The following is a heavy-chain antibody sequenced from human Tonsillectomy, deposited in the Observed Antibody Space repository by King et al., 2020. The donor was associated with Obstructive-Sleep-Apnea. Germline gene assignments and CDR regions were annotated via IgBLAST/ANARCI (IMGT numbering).Heavy chain of an antibody. CDR2: ISGSVDST. CDR1: GFTFSSYA. D-gene: IGHD3-9*01. J-gene: IGHJ4*02. CDR3: AKDSGERYFDWLLEVKGFDY. Sequence: VQLVESGGGLVQPGGSLRLSCAASGFTFSSYAMSWVRQAPGKGLEWVSDISGSVDSTYYADSVKGRFTISRDISKKTLYLQMNSLRAEDTAVYDCAKDSGERYFDWLLEVKGFDYWGQGTLVTVSS. V-gene: IGHV3-23*04.